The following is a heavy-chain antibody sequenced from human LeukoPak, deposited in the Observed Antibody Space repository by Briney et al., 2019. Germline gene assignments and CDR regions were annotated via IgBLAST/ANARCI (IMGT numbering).Heavy chain of an antibody. D-gene: IGHD2-2*01. V-gene: IGHV3-21*01. CDR2: ISSSSSYI. CDR1: GFTFSSYA. J-gene: IGHJ6*02. CDR3: ARDWGSRDIVVVPAAHPYYYYYGMDV. Sequence: PGGSLRLSCAASGFTFSSYAMNWVRQAPGKGLEWVSSISSSSSYIYYADSVKGRFTISRDNAKNSLYLQMNSLRAEDTAVYYCARDWGSRDIVVVPAAHPYYYYYGMDVWGQGTTVTVSS.